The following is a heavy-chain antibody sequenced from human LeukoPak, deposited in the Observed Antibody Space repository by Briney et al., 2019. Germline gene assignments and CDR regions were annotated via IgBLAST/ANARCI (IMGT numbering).Heavy chain of an antibody. CDR1: GYTFTSYG. CDR2: ISAYNGNT. Sequence: ASVKVSCKASGYTFTSYGISWVRQAPGQGLEWMGWISAYNGNTNYAQKLQGRGTMTTDTSTSTAYMELRSLRSDDTAVYYCARDLRYYGSGSYYKPGYWGQGTLVTVSS. J-gene: IGHJ4*02. CDR3: ARDLRYYGSGSYYKPGY. V-gene: IGHV1-18*01. D-gene: IGHD3-10*01.